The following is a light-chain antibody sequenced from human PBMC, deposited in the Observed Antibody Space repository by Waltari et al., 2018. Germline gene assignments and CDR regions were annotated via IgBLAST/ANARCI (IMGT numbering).Light chain of an antibody. CDR1: QSVLYNSNNKNY. CDR3: QQYYSTPRT. J-gene: IGKJ1*01. Sequence: DIVMTQSPASLAVSLGDRATINCKSSQSVLYNSNNKNYLAWYQQKPGQPPKLLIYWASTRESGVPERFSGSGSGTDFTLTISSLQAEDVAVYYCQQYYSTPRTFGQGTKVEIK. V-gene: IGKV4-1*01. CDR2: WAS.